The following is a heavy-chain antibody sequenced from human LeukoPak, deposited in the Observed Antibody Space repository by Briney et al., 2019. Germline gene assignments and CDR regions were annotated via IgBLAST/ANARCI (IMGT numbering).Heavy chain of an antibody. Sequence: SETLSLTCTVSGGSISSYYWSWIRQPPGKGLEWIGYIYYSGSTNYNPSLKSRVTISVDTSKNQFSLKLSSVTAADTAVYYCAKTHYEYDMDVWGQGTTDTVSS. J-gene: IGHJ6*02. CDR3: AKTHYEYDMDV. CDR1: GGSISSYY. CDR2: IYYSGST. V-gene: IGHV4-59*01. D-gene: IGHD4-23*01.